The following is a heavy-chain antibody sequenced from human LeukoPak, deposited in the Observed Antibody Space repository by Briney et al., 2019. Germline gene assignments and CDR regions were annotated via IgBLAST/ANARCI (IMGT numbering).Heavy chain of an antibody. CDR1: GFTFSSYS. Sequence: GGSLRLSCTASGFTFSSYSMNWVRQAPGKGLEWVSCISSSSSYIYYADSVKGRFTISRDNAKNSLYLRMNSLRAEDTAVYYCAKTLHGYEHGGGAFDPWGQGTLVTVSS. D-gene: IGHD1-1*01. V-gene: IGHV3-21*01. J-gene: IGHJ5*02. CDR3: AKTLHGYEHGGGAFDP. CDR2: ISSSSSYI.